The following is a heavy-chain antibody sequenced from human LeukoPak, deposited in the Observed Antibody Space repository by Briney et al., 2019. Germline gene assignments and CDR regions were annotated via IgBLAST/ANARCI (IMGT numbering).Heavy chain of an antibody. CDR1: GGSISSYY. CDR2: IYYSGST. J-gene: IGHJ6*02. Sequence: SETLSLTCTVSGGSISSYYWSWIRQPPGKGLEWIGYIYYSGSTNYNPSLKSRVTISVDTSKNQFSLKLSSVTAADTAVYYCARVTDHMVRGYGMDVWGQGTTVTVSS. D-gene: IGHD3-10*01. V-gene: IGHV4-59*01. CDR3: ARVTDHMVRGYGMDV.